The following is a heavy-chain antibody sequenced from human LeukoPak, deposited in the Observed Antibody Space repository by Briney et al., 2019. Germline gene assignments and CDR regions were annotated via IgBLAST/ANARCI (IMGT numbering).Heavy chain of an antibody. D-gene: IGHD4-23*01. V-gene: IGHV3-74*01. CDR2: INTDGRST. CDR1: GFTFSSYW. CDR3: YGANAEH. Sequence: GGSLRLSCAASGFTFSSYWMHWVRQAPGKGLVWVSGINTDGRSTSYADSVKGRFTISRDNAKNTLYLQMNSLRAEDTAVYYCYGANAEHWGQGTLVTVFS. J-gene: IGHJ1*01.